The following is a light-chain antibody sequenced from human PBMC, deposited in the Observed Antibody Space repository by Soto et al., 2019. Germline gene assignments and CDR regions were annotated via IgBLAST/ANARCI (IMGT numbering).Light chain of an antibody. J-gene: IGKJ4*01. CDR2: AAS. CDR1: QGISNY. Sequence: DIQMTQSPSSLSASVGDRVTITCLASQGISNYLAWYQQIPGKVPKLLISAASTLQSGVPSRFSGSGSGTYFTITISSLKPEDVATYYCQKYTNVPAFGGGTKVEIK. CDR3: QKYTNVPA. V-gene: IGKV1-27*01.